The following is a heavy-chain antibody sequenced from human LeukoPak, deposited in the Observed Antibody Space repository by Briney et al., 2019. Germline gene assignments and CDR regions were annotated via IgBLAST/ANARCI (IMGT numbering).Heavy chain of an antibody. CDR3: VKGSSGYYYYFDY. J-gene: IGHJ4*02. V-gene: IGHV3-64D*06. D-gene: IGHD3-22*01. Sequence: GGSLRLSCSASGFTFSSYAMHWVRQAPGEGLEYVSAISSNGGSTYYADSVKGRFTISRDSSKNTLYLQMSSLRAEDTAVYYCVKGSSGYYYYFDYWGQGTLVTVSS. CDR1: GFTFSSYA. CDR2: ISSNGGST.